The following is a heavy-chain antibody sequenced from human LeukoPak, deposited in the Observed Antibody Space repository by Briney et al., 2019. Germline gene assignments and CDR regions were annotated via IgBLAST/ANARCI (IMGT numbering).Heavy chain of an antibody. Sequence: SQTLSLTCAISGDSISTNSGAWNWIRQSPSRGLEWLGKTFYNSKWYNDYAASVKGRITINPDTSRNQFSLQLNSVTPEDTAVYYCARSVPSFDFWGQGILATVSS. J-gene: IGHJ5*01. CDR2: TFYNSKWYN. V-gene: IGHV6-1*01. D-gene: IGHD6-6*01. CDR1: GDSISTNSGA. CDR3: ARSVPSFDF.